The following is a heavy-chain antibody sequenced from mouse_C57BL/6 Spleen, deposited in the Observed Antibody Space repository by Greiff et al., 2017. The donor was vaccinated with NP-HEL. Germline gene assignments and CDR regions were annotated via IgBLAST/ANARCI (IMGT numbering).Heavy chain of an antibody. CDR2: IDPNSGGT. D-gene: IGHD2-1*01. Sequence: QVQLKQPGAELVKPGASVKLSCKASGYTFTSYWMHWVKQRPGRGLEWIGRIDPNSGGTNYNEKFKSKATLTVDKSSSTAYMQLSSLTSEDSAVYYCARGGLYGNYPYYYAMDYWGQGTSVTVSS. V-gene: IGHV1-62-3*01. CDR1: GYTFTSYW. J-gene: IGHJ4*01. CDR3: ARGGLYGNYPYYYAMDY.